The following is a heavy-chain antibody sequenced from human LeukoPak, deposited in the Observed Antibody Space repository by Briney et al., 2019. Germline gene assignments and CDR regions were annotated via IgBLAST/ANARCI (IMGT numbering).Heavy chain of an antibody. D-gene: IGHD2-15*01. V-gene: IGHV4-34*01. J-gene: IGHJ6*02. CDR1: GXSFSGYF. Sequence: PSETLSLTCAVYGXSFSGYFWSWIRQPPGKGLELIGEINHSGGTNYNPSLKSRVTISLDTSKNQFSLKLSSVTAADTAVYYCAREIGGTYGMDVWGQGTTVTVSS. CDR3: AREIGGTYGMDV. CDR2: INHSGGT.